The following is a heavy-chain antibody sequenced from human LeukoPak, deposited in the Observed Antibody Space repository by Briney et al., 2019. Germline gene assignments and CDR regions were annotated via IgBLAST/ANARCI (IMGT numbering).Heavy chain of an antibody. J-gene: IGHJ6*02. D-gene: IGHD6-13*01. CDR2: ISYDGSNK. V-gene: IGHV3-30-3*01. Sequence: GGSLRLSCAASGFTFSSYAMHWVRQAPGKGLEWVAVISYDGSNKYYAASVKGRFTISRDNAKNSLYLQMNSLRAEDTAVYYCARGASGYSSSWYLGDYYYYGMDVWGQGTTVTVSS. CDR1: GFTFSSYA. CDR3: ARGASGYSSSWYLGDYYYYGMDV.